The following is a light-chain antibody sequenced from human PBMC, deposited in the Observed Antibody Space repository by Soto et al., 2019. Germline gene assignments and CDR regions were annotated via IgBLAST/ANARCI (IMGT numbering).Light chain of an antibody. Sequence: QSVVTQEPSLTVSPGGTVTLTCGSSTGAVSDGHYPYWFQQKPGQAPRTLIYDITNRHSWTPTRFSAALLGGTAAMTLSGAQPEDEAEYYCLLSYNGPYVFGTGTKVTVL. CDR3: LLSYNGPYV. V-gene: IGLV7-46*01. J-gene: IGLJ1*01. CDR1: TGAVSDGHY. CDR2: DIT.